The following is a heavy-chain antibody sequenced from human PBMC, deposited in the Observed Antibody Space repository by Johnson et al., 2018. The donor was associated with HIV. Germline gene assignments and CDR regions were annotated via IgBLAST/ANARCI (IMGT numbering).Heavy chain of an antibody. Sequence: VQLVESGGGLVKPGGSLRVSCAVSGFTFSNAWMSWVRQAPGKGLEWVGRIKSKTDGETTDYAAAVKGRFTISRDDSKNTLYLQMNSLKIEDTAVYYCTTDQVGRNYGGKYHIWGQGTMVTVSS. CDR3: TTDQVGRNYGGKYHI. V-gene: IGHV3-15*01. CDR1: GFTFSNAW. CDR2: IKSKTDGETT. J-gene: IGHJ3*02. D-gene: IGHD1-7*01.